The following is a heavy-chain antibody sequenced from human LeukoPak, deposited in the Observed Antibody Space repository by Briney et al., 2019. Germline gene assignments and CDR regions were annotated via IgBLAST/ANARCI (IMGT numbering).Heavy chain of an antibody. J-gene: IGHJ5*02. Sequence: GGSLRLSCAASGFTFSSYSMNWVRQAPGKGLEWVSSISSSSSYIYYADSVKGRFTISRDNAKNSLYLQMNSLRAEDTAAYYCARDGDDVANWFDPWGQGTLVTVSS. CDR3: ARDGDDVANWFDP. V-gene: IGHV3-21*01. CDR1: GFTFSSYS. CDR2: ISSSSSYI. D-gene: IGHD7-27*01.